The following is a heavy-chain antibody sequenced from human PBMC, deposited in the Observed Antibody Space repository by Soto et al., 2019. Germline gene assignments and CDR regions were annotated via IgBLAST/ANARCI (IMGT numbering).Heavy chain of an antibody. Sequence: GESLKISCXGSGYSFTRYWIAWVRQMPGKGLERMGTIYPGDSHTIYSPSFQGQVSISVDKSISIVYLQWSTLKASDTAIYYCARPYSTGWNDAFDIWGQGTMVTVSS. CDR3: ARPYSTGWNDAFDI. J-gene: IGHJ3*02. CDR2: IYPGDSHT. V-gene: IGHV5-51*01. CDR1: GYSFTRYW. D-gene: IGHD6-19*01.